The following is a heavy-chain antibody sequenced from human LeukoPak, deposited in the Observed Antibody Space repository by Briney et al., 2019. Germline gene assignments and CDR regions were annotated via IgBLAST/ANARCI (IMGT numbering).Heavy chain of an antibody. V-gene: IGHV3-9*01. CDR3: AKDQDYDILTGYPDY. Sequence: PGGSLRLSCAASGFTFDDYAMHWVRHAPGKGLEWVSGISWNSGSIGYADSVKGRFTISRDNAKNSLYLQMNSLRAEDTALYYCAKDQDYDILTGYPDYWGQGTLVTVSS. CDR1: GFTFDDYA. CDR2: ISWNSGSI. J-gene: IGHJ4*02. D-gene: IGHD3-9*01.